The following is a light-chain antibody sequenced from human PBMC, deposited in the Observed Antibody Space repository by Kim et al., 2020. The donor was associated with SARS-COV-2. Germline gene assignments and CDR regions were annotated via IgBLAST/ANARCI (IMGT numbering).Light chain of an antibody. J-gene: IGLJ2*01. V-gene: IGLV2-14*03. CDR1: SSDVGAHNY. Sequence: GQSITISCTGTSSDVGAHNYVCWYQQHPGEAPRLMIYDVTKRPSGTSDRFSGSKSGNTASLTISWLQAEDEADYYCSSFTTTNTVVFGGGTKLTVL. CDR2: DVT. CDR3: SSFTTTNTVV.